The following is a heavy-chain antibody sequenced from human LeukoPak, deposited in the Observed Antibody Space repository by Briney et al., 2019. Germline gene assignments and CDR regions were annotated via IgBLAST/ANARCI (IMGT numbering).Heavy chain of an antibody. CDR2: ISSSSSYI. Sequence: GGSLRLSCAASGXTFSSYSMNWVRQAPGKGLEWVSSISSSSSYIYYADSVKGRFTISRDNAKNSLYLQMNSLRAEDTAVYYCARQHIVGVTAIGPIDYWGQGTLVTVSS. J-gene: IGHJ4*02. CDR3: ARQHIVGVTAIGPIDY. CDR1: GXTFSSYS. V-gene: IGHV3-21*01. D-gene: IGHD2-21*02.